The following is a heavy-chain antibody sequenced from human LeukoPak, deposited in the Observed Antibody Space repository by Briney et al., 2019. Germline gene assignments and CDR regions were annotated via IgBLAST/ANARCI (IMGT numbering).Heavy chain of an antibody. CDR1: GGSISSGSYY. J-gene: IGHJ6*03. D-gene: IGHD5-12*01. V-gene: IGHV4-61*02. CDR2: IYTSGST. Sequence: SQTLSLTCTVSGGSISSGSYYWSWIRQPAGKGLEWIGRIYTSGSTNYNPSLKSRVTISVDTSKNQFSLKLSSVTAADTAVYYCARKSRGYSGYDRPEWGAGRSYYYYYMDVWGKGTTVTVSS. CDR3: ARKSRGYSGYDRPEWGAGRSYYYYYMDV.